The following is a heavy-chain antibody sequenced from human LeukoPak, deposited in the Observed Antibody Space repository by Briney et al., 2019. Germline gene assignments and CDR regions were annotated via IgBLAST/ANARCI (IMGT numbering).Heavy chain of an antibody. J-gene: IGHJ4*02. CDR3: AKYGGSGTYFFDY. CDR2: IYDSGST. D-gene: IGHD3-10*01. Sequence: SETLSLTCAVAGGSISSGGYSWSCIRQPPGKGLECIGYIYDSGSTYYNPSLKSRVTISLDRSKNQFSLKLSSVTAADTAVYYCAKYGGSGTYFFDYLGRGTLVTVSS. V-gene: IGHV4-30-2*01. CDR1: GGSISSGGYS.